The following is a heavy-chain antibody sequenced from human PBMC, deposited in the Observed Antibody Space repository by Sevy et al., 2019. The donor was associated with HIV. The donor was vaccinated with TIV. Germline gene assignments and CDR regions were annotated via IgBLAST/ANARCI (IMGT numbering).Heavy chain of an antibody. CDR3: ARDPTYYDFWSGYYTGWFDP. Sequence: GGSLRLSCAASGFTFSDYYMSWVRQAPGKGLEWVSYISSSGSTIYYADSVKGRFTISRDNAKKSLYLIMNSLRAEDTAVYYCARDPTYYDFWSGYYTGWFDPWGQGTLVTVSS. D-gene: IGHD3-3*01. CDR1: GFTFSDYY. V-gene: IGHV3-11*01. J-gene: IGHJ5*02. CDR2: ISSSGSTI.